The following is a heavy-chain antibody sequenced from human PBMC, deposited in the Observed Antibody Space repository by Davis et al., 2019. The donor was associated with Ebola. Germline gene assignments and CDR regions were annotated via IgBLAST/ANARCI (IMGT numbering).Heavy chain of an antibody. CDR1: GFTFSNAW. CDR3: TSSSWYGAEDY. V-gene: IGHV3-73*01. D-gene: IGHD6-13*01. J-gene: IGHJ4*02. Sequence: GGSLRLSCAASGFTFSNAWMNWVRQASGKGLEWVGRIRSKANSYATAYAASVKGRFTISRDDSKNTAYLQMNSLKTEDTAVYYCTSSSWYGAEDYWGQGTLVTVSS. CDR2: IRSKANSYAT.